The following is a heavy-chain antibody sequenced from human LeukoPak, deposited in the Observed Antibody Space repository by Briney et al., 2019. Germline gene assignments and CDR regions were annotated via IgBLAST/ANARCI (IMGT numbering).Heavy chain of an antibody. CDR1: GFISSSYW. V-gene: IGHV3-7*01. J-gene: IGHJ3*02. D-gene: IGHD1-26*01. CDR2: INQDGSVK. Sequence: GGSLRLSCAASGFISSSYWMTWVRQAPGKGLEWVANINQDGSVKHYVDSVKGRFTVSRDNVQNSLYLEMNSLRAEDSAVYYCSAGDVFDIWGQGTMVTVSS. CDR3: SAGDVFDI.